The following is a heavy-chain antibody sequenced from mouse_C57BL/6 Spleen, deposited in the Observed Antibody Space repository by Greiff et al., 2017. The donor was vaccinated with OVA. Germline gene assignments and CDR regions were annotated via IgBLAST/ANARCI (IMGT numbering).Heavy chain of an antibody. D-gene: IGHD1-1*01. CDR3: VKHEDYCSSSLDY. V-gene: IGHV10-1*01. CDR1: GFSFNTYA. J-gene: IGHJ2*01. CDR2: IRSKSNNYAT. Sequence: DVQLVESGGGLVQPKGSLKLSCAASGFSFNTYAMNWVRQAPGKGLEWVARIRSKSNNYATYYADSVKDRFTISRDDSESMLYLQTNNLKPEVTSMYSCVKHEDYCSSSLDYWGQGTTLTVSS.